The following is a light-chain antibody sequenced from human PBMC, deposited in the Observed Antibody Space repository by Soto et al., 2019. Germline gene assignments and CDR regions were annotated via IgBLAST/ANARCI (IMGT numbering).Light chain of an antibody. V-gene: IGKV1-9*01. CDR1: QDIGIY. CDR2: AAS. Sequence: TQLTQPAASLSAAVADRVTITCRASQDIGIYLAWYQQKPGKAPNLLIYAASSLQRGVPSRFRRRGSGTDFTLTIRSLQPEDVASYHCQQLSSSPVTFGQGTKVDIK. CDR3: QQLSSSPVT. J-gene: IGKJ1*01.